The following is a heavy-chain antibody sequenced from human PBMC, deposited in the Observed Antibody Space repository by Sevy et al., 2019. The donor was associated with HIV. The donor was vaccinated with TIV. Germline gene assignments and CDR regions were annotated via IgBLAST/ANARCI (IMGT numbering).Heavy chain of an antibody. J-gene: IGHJ5*02. CDR1: GGSISSGSYY. Sequence: TLSLTCTVSGGSISSGSYYWSWIRQPAAKGLEWIGSIYTSGSTDYNPSLKSRVIMSVDTSKNQFSLKLSSVTAADTALYFCARERGGYCSGGSCYEGRCFDPWGQGNLVTVSS. CDR3: ARERGGYCSGGSCYEGRCFDP. CDR2: IYTSGST. V-gene: IGHV4-61*02. D-gene: IGHD2-15*01.